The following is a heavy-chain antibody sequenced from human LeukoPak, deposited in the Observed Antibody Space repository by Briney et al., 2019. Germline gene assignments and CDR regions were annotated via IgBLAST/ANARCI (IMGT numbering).Heavy chain of an antibody. Sequence: GGSLRLSCAASGFTFSSYWMSWVRQAPGKGLEWVGRIKSKTDGGTTDYAAPVKGRFTISRDDSKNTLYLQMNSLKTEDTAVYYCTTVSGGYYAVFDYWGQGTLVTVSS. CDR2: IKSKTDGGTT. V-gene: IGHV3-15*01. CDR3: TTVSGGYYAVFDY. D-gene: IGHD3-22*01. J-gene: IGHJ4*02. CDR1: GFTFSSYW.